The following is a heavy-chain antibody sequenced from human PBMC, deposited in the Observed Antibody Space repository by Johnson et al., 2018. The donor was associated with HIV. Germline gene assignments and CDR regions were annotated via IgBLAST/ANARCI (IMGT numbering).Heavy chain of an antibody. Sequence: QVQLVESGGGVVRPGGSLRLSCAASGFTFDDYGMSWVRQAPGKGLEWVTVLYSGGSTYYADSVKGRFTISRDKSKNTLYLQMNSLRADDTAVYYCAKAYCPGCDAFEIWGQGTMVTVSS. V-gene: IGHV3-NL1*01. J-gene: IGHJ3*02. D-gene: IGHD2-21*01. CDR1: GFTFDDYG. CDR3: AKAYCPGCDAFEI. CDR2: LYSGGST.